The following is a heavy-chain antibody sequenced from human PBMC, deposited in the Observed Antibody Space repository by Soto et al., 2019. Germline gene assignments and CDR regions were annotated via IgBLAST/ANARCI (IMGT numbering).Heavy chain of an antibody. D-gene: IGHD2-21*01. CDR3: ARAQHVVAIDY. J-gene: IGHJ4*02. Sequence: QVQLQQWGAGLLKPSETLSLTCAVYGGSFSGYYWSWIRQPPGKGLEWIGEINHSGSTNYNPSLTSXXTXSXXTSKNQFSLKLSSVTAADTAVYYCARAQHVVAIDYWGQGTLVTVSS. CDR1: GGSFSGYY. CDR2: INHSGST. V-gene: IGHV4-34*01.